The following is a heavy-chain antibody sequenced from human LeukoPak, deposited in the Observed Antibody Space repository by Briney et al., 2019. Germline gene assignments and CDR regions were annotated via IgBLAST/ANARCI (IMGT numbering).Heavy chain of an antibody. CDR1: GFTFSSYA. CDR2: ISGSGGST. Sequence: GGSLRLSCAASGFTFSSYAMSWVRQAPGKGLEWVSAISGSGGSTYHADSVKGRFTVSRDNSKNTLYLQMNSLRAEDTAVYYCATALVDDFWSGYYPTQFDYWGQGTLVTVSS. D-gene: IGHD3-3*01. J-gene: IGHJ4*02. CDR3: ATALVDDFWSGYYPTQFDY. V-gene: IGHV3-23*01.